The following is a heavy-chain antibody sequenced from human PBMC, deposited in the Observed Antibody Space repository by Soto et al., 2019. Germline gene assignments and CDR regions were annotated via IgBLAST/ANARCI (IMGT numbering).Heavy chain of an antibody. Sequence: SETLFLTCTVSGGSVSSGSYYWSWIRQPPGKGLEWIGYIYYSGSTNYNPSLKSRVTISVDTSKNQFSLKLSSVTAADTAVYYCARDSPSMIDAFDIWGQGTMVTVS. D-gene: IGHD3-22*01. J-gene: IGHJ3*02. CDR1: GGSVSSGSYY. CDR2: IYYSGST. V-gene: IGHV4-61*01. CDR3: ARDSPSMIDAFDI.